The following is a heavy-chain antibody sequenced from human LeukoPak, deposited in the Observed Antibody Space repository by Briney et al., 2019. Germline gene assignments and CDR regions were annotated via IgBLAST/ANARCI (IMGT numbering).Heavy chain of an antibody. Sequence: GGSLRLSCAASGFTFSSYGMTWVRQAPGKGLEWVSAISGSGGNTYYADSVKGRFTISRDNSENTLHLLMNSLRAEDTAVYYCAKDSLRTLPAASFDFWGQGTLVTVSS. CDR1: GFTFSSYG. J-gene: IGHJ4*02. CDR3: AKDSLRTLPAASFDF. V-gene: IGHV3-23*01. D-gene: IGHD2-2*01. CDR2: ISGSGGNT.